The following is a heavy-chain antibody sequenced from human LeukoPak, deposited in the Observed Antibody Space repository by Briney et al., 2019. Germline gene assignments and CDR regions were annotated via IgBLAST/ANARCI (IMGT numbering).Heavy chain of an antibody. V-gene: IGHV3-7*01. CDR3: AARESSGWPIFDS. J-gene: IGHJ4*02. D-gene: IGHD6-19*01. CDR2: INQDGSEK. CDR1: GFTFSSYW. Sequence: GGSLRLSCAASGFTFSSYWMSWARQAPGKGLEWVANINQDGSEKYYVDSVKGRFTISRDNAKNSLYLQMNSLRAEDTAVYYCAARESSGWPIFDSWGQGSLVTVSS.